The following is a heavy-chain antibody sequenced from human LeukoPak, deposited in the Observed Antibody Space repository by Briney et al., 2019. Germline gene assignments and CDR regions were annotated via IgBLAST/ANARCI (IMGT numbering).Heavy chain of an antibody. D-gene: IGHD6-13*01. J-gene: IGHJ5*02. CDR2: IYYSGST. V-gene: IGHV4-39*07. CDR3: ARSLYTGYLNWFDP. CDR1: GGSISSSSYY. Sequence: SETLSLTCTVSGGSISSSSYYWGWIRQPPGKGLEWIGSIYYSGSTYYNPSLKSRVTISVDTSKNQFSLKLSSVTAADTAVYYCARSLYTGYLNWFDPWGQGTLVTVSS.